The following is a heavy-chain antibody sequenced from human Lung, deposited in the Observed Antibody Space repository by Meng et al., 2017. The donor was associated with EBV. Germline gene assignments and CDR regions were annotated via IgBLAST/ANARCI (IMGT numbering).Heavy chain of an antibody. D-gene: IGHD2-2*02. CDR1: GASISIGGYY. J-gene: IGHJ5*02. Sequence: QVQLQESGPGPVKPSQTRSLTRTFAGASISIGGYYWSWIRHHPGKGLEWIWYIYYSGDTAYNPSLKSRGTTSMDTSKNQSFLKLSSVTAADTAVDYCATERHTRWFDPWGRGTLVTVSS. CDR3: ATERHTRWFDP. CDR2: IYYSGDT. V-gene: IGHV4-31*03.